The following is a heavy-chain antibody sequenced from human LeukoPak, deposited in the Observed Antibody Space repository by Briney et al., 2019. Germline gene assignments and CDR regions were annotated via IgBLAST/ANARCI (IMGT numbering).Heavy chain of an antibody. CDR3: ARYTRMVATSYYFDY. CDR1: GYSFTSYW. D-gene: IGHD5-12*01. J-gene: IGHJ4*02. Sequence: GESLKISCKGSGYSFTSYWIGWVRQMPGKGLEWMGIIYPGDSDTRYSPSFQGQVTISADKSISTAYLQWSSLKASDTAMYYCARYTRMVATSYYFDYWGQGTLVTVSS. CDR2: IYPGDSDT. V-gene: IGHV5-51*01.